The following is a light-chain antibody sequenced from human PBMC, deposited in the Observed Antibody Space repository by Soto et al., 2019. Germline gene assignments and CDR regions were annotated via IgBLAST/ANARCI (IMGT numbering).Light chain of an antibody. J-gene: IGKJ1*01. V-gene: IGKV1-39*01. CDR3: QQSYSTPT. CDR2: AAS. CDR1: QSISSY. Sequence: DIQMTQSPSSLSASVGDRVTITCRASQSISSYLNWYQQKPGKAPKLLIYAASSLQSGVPSRFSGSGSGTDFTLTISSLQPEDFATCYCQQSYSTPTFGQGTKV.